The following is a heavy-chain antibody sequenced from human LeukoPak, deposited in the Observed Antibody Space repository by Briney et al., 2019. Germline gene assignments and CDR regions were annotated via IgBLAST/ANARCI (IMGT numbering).Heavy chain of an antibody. J-gene: IGHJ5*02. Sequence: GGSLRLSCAASGFTFSSYSMNWVRQAPGKGLEGVSSISSSSSYIYYADSVKGRFTISRDNAKNSLYLQMNSLRAEDTTVYYCARDLWFGELLVGRKGWFDPWGQGTLVTVSS. CDR2: ISSSSSYI. CDR3: ARDLWFGELLVGRKGWFDP. V-gene: IGHV3-21*01. CDR1: GFTFSSYS. D-gene: IGHD3-10*01.